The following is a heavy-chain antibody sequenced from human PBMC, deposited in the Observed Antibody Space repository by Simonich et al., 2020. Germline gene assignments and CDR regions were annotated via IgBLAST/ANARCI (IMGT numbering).Heavy chain of an antibody. D-gene: IGHD1-26*01. CDR1: GFTFSSYS. CDR2: TSSNSSYI. CDR3: ARGIVGASGAFDI. V-gene: IGHV3-21*01. J-gene: IGHJ3*02. Sequence: EVQLVESGGVLVKPGGSLRLSCAASGFTFSSYSMNWVRQAPGKGRDRVSSTSSNSSYIYYADSVKGRFTISRDNAKNSLYLQMNSLRAEDTAVYYCARGIVGASGAFDIWGQGTMVTVSS.